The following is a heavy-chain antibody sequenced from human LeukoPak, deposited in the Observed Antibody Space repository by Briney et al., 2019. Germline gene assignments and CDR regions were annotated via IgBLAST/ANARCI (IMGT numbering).Heavy chain of an antibody. Sequence: SETLSLTCAVSGVSISSGAYYWSWIRQPPGKGLEWIGYIYYSGSTNYNPSLKSRVTISVDTSKNQFSLKLSSVTAADTAVYYCASRSRVAGTTIDYWGQGTLVTVSS. J-gene: IGHJ4*02. V-gene: IGHV4-61*08. CDR1: GVSISSGAYY. CDR3: ASRSRVAGTTIDY. CDR2: IYYSGST. D-gene: IGHD6-19*01.